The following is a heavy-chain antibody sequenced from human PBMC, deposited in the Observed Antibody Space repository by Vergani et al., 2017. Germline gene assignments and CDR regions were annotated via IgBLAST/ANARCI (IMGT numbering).Heavy chain of an antibody. CDR1: GYSFTSYW. J-gene: IGHJ3*02. CDR3: ARTPYYYDSSGYYYPVGAFDI. CDR2: IYPGDSDT. Sequence: EVPLVQSGAAVKKPGESLKISCKGSGYSFTSYWIGWVRQMPGKGLEWMGIIYPGDSDTRYSPSFQGQVTISADKSISTAYLQWSSLKASDTAMYYCARTPYYYDSSGYYYPVGAFDIWGQGTMVTVSS. D-gene: IGHD3-22*01. V-gene: IGHV5-51*01.